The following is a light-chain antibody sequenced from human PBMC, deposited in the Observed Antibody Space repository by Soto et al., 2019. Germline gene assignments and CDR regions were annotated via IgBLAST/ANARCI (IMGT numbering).Light chain of an antibody. CDR1: QSINFY. V-gene: IGKV1-39*01. J-gene: IGKJ1*01. CDR3: QQSYSTLMWT. Sequence: DIQMTQSPSSLSASVGDRVTITCRASQSINFYLNWYQQKPGKAPKLLISAASSLQSGVPSRFSGSGSGRDLALTISSLKPEDFETYYCQQSYSTLMWTFGKGNKVDTK. CDR2: AAS.